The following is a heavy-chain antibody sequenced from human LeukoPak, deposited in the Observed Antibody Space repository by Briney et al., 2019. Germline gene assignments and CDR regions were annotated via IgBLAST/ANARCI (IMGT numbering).Heavy chain of an antibody. CDR1: GGSISSSSYY. J-gene: IGHJ5*02. Sequence: SETLSLTCTVSGGSISSSSYYWGWLRQPPGKGREWIASIYYSWSTYYNPSLNSRVPISLDTSKNQFSLKLSSVTAADTAVYYCAYSSGFLRWFDPWGQGTLVTVSS. D-gene: IGHD6-19*01. CDR3: AYSSGFLRWFDP. V-gene: IGHV4-39*01. CDR2: IYYSWST.